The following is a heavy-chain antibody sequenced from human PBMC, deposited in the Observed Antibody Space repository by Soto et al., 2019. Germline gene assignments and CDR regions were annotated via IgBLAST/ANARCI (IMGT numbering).Heavy chain of an antibody. D-gene: IGHD2-8*01. CDR3: AKDIVNGWSHFLFDS. CDR2: ISGSGGST. J-gene: IGHJ4*02. V-gene: IGHV3-23*01. Sequence: PGGSLRLSCAASGFTFSSYGMHWVRQAPGKGLEWVSAISGSGGSTYYADSVKGRFTISRDNSKNTLYLQMNSLRAEDTAVYYCAKDIVNGWSHFLFDSWGQGTLVTVSS. CDR1: GFTFSSYG.